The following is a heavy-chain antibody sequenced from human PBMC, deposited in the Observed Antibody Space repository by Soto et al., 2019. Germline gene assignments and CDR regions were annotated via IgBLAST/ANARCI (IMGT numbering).Heavy chain of an antibody. Sequence: SETLSLTCTVSGGSISSYYWSWIRQPPGKGLELVGYFPYCGDTKYNPSLESRVTISVDTSKNQFSLKVSSVTAADTAVFYCARLAGYCSGTSCYGYYGMDVWGQGTTVTVSS. CDR2: FPYCGDT. V-gene: IGHV4-59*08. CDR3: ARLAGYCSGTSCYGYYGMDV. D-gene: IGHD2-2*01. J-gene: IGHJ6*02. CDR1: GGSISSYY.